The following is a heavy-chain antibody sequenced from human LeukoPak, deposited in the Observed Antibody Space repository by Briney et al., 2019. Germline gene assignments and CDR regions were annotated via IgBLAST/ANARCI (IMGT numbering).Heavy chain of an antibody. V-gene: IGHV1-69*13. J-gene: IGHJ4*02. CDR3: ARVTDYYDSSGYYIDH. CDR1: GGTFSSYA. Sequence: SVKVSCKASGGTFSSYAISWVRQAPGQGLEWMGGIIPIFGTANYAQKFQGRVTITADESTSTAYMELSSLRSEDTAVYYCARVTDYYDSSGYYIDHWGQGTLVTVSS. CDR2: IIPIFGTA. D-gene: IGHD3-22*01.